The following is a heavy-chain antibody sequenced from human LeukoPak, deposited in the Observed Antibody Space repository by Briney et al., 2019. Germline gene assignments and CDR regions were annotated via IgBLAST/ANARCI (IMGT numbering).Heavy chain of an antibody. J-gene: IGHJ3*02. CDR3: AKDRVTNWNDKSFDI. Sequence: GGSLRLSCAASGFTFSSYGMHWVRQAPGKGLEWVAFIRYDGSNKYYADSVKGRFTISRDNSKNTLYLQTNSLRAEDTAVYYCAKDRVTNWNDKSFDIWGQGTMVTVSS. D-gene: IGHD1-1*01. CDR2: IRYDGSNK. CDR1: GFTFSSYG. V-gene: IGHV3-30*02.